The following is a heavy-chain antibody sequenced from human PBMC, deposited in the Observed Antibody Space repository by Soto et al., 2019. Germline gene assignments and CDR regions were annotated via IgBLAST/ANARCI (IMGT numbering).Heavy chain of an antibody. D-gene: IGHD2-15*01. CDR3: ARESVGYCSGGSCYRDDFDI. Sequence: QVQLVESGGGVVQPGRSLRLSCAASGFTFSSYGMHWVRQAPGKGLEWVAVIWYDGSNKYYADSVKGRFTISRDSSKNTLYLQMNSLRAEDTAVYYCARESVGYCSGGSCYRDDFDIWGQGTMVTVSS. CDR1: GFTFSSYG. V-gene: IGHV3-33*01. J-gene: IGHJ3*02. CDR2: IWYDGSNK.